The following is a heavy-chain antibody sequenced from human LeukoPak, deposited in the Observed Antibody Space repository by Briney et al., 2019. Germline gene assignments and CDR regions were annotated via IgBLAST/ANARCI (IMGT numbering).Heavy chain of an antibody. Sequence: GGSLRLSCAASGFTFSSHGMSWVRQAPGKGLEWVSFIYTTGNTHNSDSVKGRFTISRDSSKNTLYLQMNSLRAEDTAVYHCARRAGDYSHPYDYWGQGTLVTVSS. V-gene: IGHV3-53*01. CDR3: ARRAGDYSHPYDY. CDR2: IYTTGNT. D-gene: IGHD3-22*01. CDR1: GFTFSSHG. J-gene: IGHJ4*02.